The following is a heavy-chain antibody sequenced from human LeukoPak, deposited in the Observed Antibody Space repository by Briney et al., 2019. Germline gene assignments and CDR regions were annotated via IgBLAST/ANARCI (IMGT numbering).Heavy chain of an antibody. J-gene: IGHJ4*02. Sequence: GGSLRLSCVASGFAFSDSRMHWVRHAPGKGLEWVSRITRDGSSTAYADSVKGRFTVSRDDARTTLYLQMNSLRVEDTAVYFCAKSRRDFWGQGTLVTVSS. CDR1: GFAFSDSR. CDR3: AKSRRDF. CDR2: ITRDGSST. V-gene: IGHV3-74*01.